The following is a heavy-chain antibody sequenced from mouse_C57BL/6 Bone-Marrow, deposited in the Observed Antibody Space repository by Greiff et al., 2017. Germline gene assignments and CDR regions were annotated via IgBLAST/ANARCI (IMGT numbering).Heavy chain of an antibody. CDR3: ARNYGGLYWYFDV. Sequence: VQLQQSGPELVKPGASVKISCKASGFTFTDYYMNWVKRSHGKSLEWIGDISPNTGGTCYNQKFKGKATLTVDKSSSTAYMELRSLTSKDSAVYYCARNYGGLYWYFDVWGTGTTVTVSS. CDR1: GFTFTDYY. CDR2: ISPNTGGT. J-gene: IGHJ1*03. V-gene: IGHV1-26*01. D-gene: IGHD1-2*01.